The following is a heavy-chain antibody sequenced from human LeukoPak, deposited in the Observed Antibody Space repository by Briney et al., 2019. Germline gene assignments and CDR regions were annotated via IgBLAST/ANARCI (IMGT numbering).Heavy chain of an antibody. V-gene: IGHV1-2*02. D-gene: IGHD2/OR15-2a*01. Sequence: ASVKVSCKASGYAFTDYYLHWMRQAPGQGLEWMGWINPNTGGTNYAPRFQDRVIMTRDTSITTAYMELTSLRSDDTAVYYCAKDNSMLRFGYWGQGTLVTVSS. CDR3: AKDNSMLRFGY. J-gene: IGHJ4*02. CDR1: GYAFTDYY. CDR2: INPNTGGT.